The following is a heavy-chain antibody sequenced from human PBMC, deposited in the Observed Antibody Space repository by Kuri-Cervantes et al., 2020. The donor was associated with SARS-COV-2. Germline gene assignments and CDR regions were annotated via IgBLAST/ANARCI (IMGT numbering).Heavy chain of an antibody. CDR2: ISSSSSYI. CDR1: GFTFSSYS. D-gene: IGHD3/OR15-3a*01. V-gene: IGHV3-21*01. CDR3: ARDWAGTEGFDAFDI. J-gene: IGHJ3*02. Sequence: GESLKISCAASGFTFSSYSMNWVRQAPGKGLEWVSSISSSSSYIYHADSVKGRFTISRDNAKNSLYLQMNSLRAEDTAVYYCARDWAGTEGFDAFDIWGQGTMVTVSS.